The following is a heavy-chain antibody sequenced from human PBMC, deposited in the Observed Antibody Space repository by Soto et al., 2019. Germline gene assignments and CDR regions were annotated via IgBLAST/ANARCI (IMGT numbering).Heavy chain of an antibody. CDR3: AYSSAYAYFFDP. V-gene: IGHV3-7*01. CDR1: GFSFSSKW. D-gene: IGHD3-22*01. Sequence: VGSLRLSCAASGFSFSSKWMTWVRQAPGKGLEWVANINPDGSEKQYVDSVRGRFTISRDNAKNSLYLQMNSLRAEDTAVYFCAYSSAYAYFFDPWGQGTLVTVSS. J-gene: IGHJ5*02. CDR2: INPDGSEK.